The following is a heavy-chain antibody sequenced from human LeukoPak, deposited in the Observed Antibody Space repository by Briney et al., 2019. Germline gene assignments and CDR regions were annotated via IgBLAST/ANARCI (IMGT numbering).Heavy chain of an antibody. Sequence: GGSLRLSCAASGFTSSRNFMSWVRQTPEKGLEWVANIDQDGSEKNYVDSVKGRFTISRDDAKNSLFLQMNSLRAEDTAIYYCASGAGWESGYWGQGTLVTVSS. CDR1: GFTSSRNF. D-gene: IGHD1-26*01. J-gene: IGHJ4*02. CDR2: IDQDGSEK. CDR3: ASGAGWESGY. V-gene: IGHV3-7*01.